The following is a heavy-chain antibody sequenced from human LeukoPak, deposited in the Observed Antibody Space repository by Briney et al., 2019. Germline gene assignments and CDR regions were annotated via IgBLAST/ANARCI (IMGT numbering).Heavy chain of an antibody. Sequence: SETLSLTCTVSGGSISSYYWSWIRQPAGKGLEWIGRIYTSGSTNYNPSLKSRVTMSVDTSKNQFSLKLSSVTAADTAVYYCARDSVVVAATSPYYMDVWGKGTTVTISS. J-gene: IGHJ6*03. CDR2: IYTSGST. CDR3: ARDSVVVAATSPYYMDV. V-gene: IGHV4-4*07. D-gene: IGHD2-15*01. CDR1: GGSISSYY.